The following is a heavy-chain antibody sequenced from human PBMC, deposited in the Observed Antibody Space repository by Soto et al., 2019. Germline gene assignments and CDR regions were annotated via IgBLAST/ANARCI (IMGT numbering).Heavy chain of an antibody. Sequence: PSETLSLTCVVSGGSITSYHWSWIRQFPGKGLEWIGYVYYTGSTNYSPSLRSRVSISVDTSKNEFSLRLSSVTAADTAVYFCARSVAVPGAHIDYWGQGTQVTVSS. CDR3: ARSVAVPGAHIDY. CDR2: VYYTGST. CDR1: GGSITSYH. V-gene: IGHV4-59*01. D-gene: IGHD6-19*01. J-gene: IGHJ4*02.